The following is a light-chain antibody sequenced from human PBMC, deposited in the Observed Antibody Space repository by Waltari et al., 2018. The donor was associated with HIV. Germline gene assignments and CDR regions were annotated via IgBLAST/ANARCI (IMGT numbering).Light chain of an antibody. CDR2: EDS. CDR1: ALPKKY. J-gene: IGLJ2*01. V-gene: IGLV3-10*01. Sequence: SYELTQPPSVSVSPGQTARITCSGDALPKKYAYWYQQQSGQAPVLVIYEDSKRHSGIPERFSGSISGTMATLTISGAQVEDEADYYCYSTDSSGNHRVFGGGTKLTVL. CDR3: YSTDSSGNHRV.